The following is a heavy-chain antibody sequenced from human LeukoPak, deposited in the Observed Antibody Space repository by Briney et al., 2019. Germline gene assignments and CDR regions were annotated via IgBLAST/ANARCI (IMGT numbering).Heavy chain of an antibody. J-gene: IGHJ4*02. CDR1: GFTFSSYA. V-gene: IGHV3-23*01. CDR2: ISGSGGST. Sequence: GGSLRPSCAASGFTFSSYAMSWVRQAPGKGLEWVSAISGSGGSTYYADSVKGRFTISRDNSKNTLYLQTNSLRAEDTAVYYCAKDLLSQQVARCFDYWGQGTLVTVSS. CDR3: AKDLLSQQVARCFDY. D-gene: IGHD6-13*01.